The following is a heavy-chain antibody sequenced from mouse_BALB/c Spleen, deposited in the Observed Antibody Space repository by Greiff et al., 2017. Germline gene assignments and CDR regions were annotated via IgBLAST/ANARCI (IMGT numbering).Heavy chain of an antibody. Sequence: DVQLQESGGGLVQPGGSLKLSCAASGFTFSSYGMSWVRQTPDKRLELVATINSNGGSTYYPDSVKGRFTISRDNAKNTLYLQMSSLKSEDTAMYYCARGIPGRGAMDYWGQGTSVTVSS. CDR2: INSNGGST. CDR3: ARGIPGRGAMDY. V-gene: IGHV5-6-3*01. J-gene: IGHJ4*01. D-gene: IGHD3-3*01. CDR1: GFTFSSYG.